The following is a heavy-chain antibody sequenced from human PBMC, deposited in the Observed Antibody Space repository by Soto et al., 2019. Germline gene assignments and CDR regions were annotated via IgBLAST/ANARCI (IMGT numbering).Heavy chain of an antibody. J-gene: IGHJ4*02. CDR3: ARGTRGLARPAPRPFDY. CDR1: GFTFSSYA. Sequence: QVQLVESGGGVVQPGRSLRLSCAASGFTFSSYAMHWVRQAPGKGLEWVAVISYDGSNKYYADSVKGRFTISRDNSKNTLYLQMNSLSAEDPAVYYCARGTRGLARPAPRPFDYWGQGTLVTVSS. CDR2: ISYDGSNK. D-gene: IGHD6-6*01. V-gene: IGHV3-30-3*01.